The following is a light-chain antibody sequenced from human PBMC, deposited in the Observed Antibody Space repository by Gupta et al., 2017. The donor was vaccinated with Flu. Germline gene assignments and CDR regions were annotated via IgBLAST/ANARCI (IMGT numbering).Light chain of an antibody. CDR2: EVS. J-gene: IGLJ1*01. CDR3: SSFRSNIAPYV. CDR1: SSDVGGYNY. V-gene: IGLV2-14*03. Sequence: QSALTQPASVSGSPGQSITTSCTGTSSDVGGYNYVSWHQQHPGTAPRLMIYEVSNRPSGVSNRFSGSKSGNTASLTISGLQAEDEADYYCSSFRSNIAPYVFGTGTKVTVL.